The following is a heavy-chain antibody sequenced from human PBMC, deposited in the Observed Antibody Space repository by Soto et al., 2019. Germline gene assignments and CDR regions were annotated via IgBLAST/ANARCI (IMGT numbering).Heavy chain of an antibody. CDR3: ARQGTSYYDYVWGSYPPYYYYYGMDV. V-gene: IGHV5-51*01. D-gene: IGHD3-16*02. CDR1: GYSFTSYW. Sequence: PGESLKISCKGSGYSFTSYWIGWVRQMPGKGLEWMGIIYPGDSDTRYSPSFQGQVTISAAKSISTAYLQWSSLKASDTAMYYCARQGTSYYDYVWGSYPPYYYYYGMDVWGQGTTVTVSS. J-gene: IGHJ6*02. CDR2: IYPGDSDT.